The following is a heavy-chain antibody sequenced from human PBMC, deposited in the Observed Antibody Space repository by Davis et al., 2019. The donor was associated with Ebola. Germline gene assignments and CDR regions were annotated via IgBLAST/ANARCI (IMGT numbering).Heavy chain of an antibody. CDR2: ISAYNGNT. Sequence: ASVKVSCKASGYTLTSYGISWVRQAPGQGLEWMGWISAYNGNTNYAQKLQGRVTITTDTSTSTAYMELRSLRSDDTAVYYCARDLDSYGNDYWGQGTLVTVSS. V-gene: IGHV1-18*01. CDR3: ARDLDSYGNDY. J-gene: IGHJ4*02. CDR1: GYTLTSYG. D-gene: IGHD5-18*01.